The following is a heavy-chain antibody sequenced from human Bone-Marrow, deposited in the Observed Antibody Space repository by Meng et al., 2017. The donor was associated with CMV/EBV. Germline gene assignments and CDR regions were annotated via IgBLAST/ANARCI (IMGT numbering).Heavy chain of an antibody. CDR3: ARAEAAARHWFDP. V-gene: IGHV3-21*01. J-gene: IGHJ5*02. D-gene: IGHD6-6*01. CDR1: GFTFSDYY. CDR2: ISSSSSYI. Sequence: GGSLRLSCAASGFTFSDYYMNWVRQAPGKGLEWVSSISSSSSYIYYADSVKGRFTISRDNAKNSLYLQMNSLRAEDTAVYYCARAEAAARHWFDPWGQGTLVNVSS.